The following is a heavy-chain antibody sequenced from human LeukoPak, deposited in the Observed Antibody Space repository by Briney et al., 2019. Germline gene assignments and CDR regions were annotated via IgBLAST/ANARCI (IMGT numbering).Heavy chain of an antibody. CDR1: GGSISSGDYY. V-gene: IGHV4-30-4*08. CDR2: IYYSGST. Sequence: PSETLSLTCTVSGGSISSGDYYWSWIRQPPGKGLEWIGYIYYSGSTYYNPSLKSRVTISVDTSKNQFSLKLSSVTAADTAVYYCARGPEWLPAGWFDPWGQGTLVTVSS. CDR3: ARGPEWLPAGWFDP. J-gene: IGHJ5*02. D-gene: IGHD3-3*01.